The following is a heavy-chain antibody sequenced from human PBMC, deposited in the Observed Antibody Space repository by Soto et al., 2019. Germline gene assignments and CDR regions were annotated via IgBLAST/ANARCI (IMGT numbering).Heavy chain of an antibody. CDR3: AKYSSYWDEDY. CDR2: ISGIGEST. D-gene: IGHD3-22*01. Sequence: EVQLLESGGGLVQPGGSLRLSCAASGFTFSSYAMTWVRQAPGEGLQWVSSISGIGESTFHADSVKGRFTISRDNSKNTLTLQMNSLRAAATAIYYCAKYSSYWDEDYWGQGTLVTVSS. J-gene: IGHJ4*02. V-gene: IGHV3-23*01. CDR1: GFTFSSYA.